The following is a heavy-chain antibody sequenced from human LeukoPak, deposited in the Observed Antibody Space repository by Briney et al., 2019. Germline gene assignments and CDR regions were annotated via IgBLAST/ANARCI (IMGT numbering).Heavy chain of an antibody. CDR2: IREDGSEK. CDR1: GFSFSSYW. D-gene: IGHD3-22*01. J-gene: IGHJ4*02. Sequence: GRSLRLSCAASGFSFSSYWISWVRQAPGKGLEWVANIREDGSEKYYVDSVKGRFTISRDNAKNSLYLQMNSLRAEDTAVYYCARRPGGYYDSNGILEYFDYWGQGTLVTVSS. CDR3: ARRPGGYYDSNGILEYFDY. V-gene: IGHV3-7*01.